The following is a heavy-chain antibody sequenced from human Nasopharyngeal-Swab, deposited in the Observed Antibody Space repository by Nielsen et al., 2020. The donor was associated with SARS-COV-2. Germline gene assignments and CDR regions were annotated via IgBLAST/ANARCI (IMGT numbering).Heavy chain of an antibody. V-gene: IGHV3-7*01. Sequence: VRQAPGKGLEWVANIKQDGSEKYYVDSVKGRFTISRDNAKNSLYLQMNSLRAEDTAVYCCARVSRYYDILTGYYAEDGMDVWGQGTTVTVSS. D-gene: IGHD3-9*01. J-gene: IGHJ6*02. CDR2: IKQDGSEK. CDR3: ARVSRYYDILTGYYAEDGMDV.